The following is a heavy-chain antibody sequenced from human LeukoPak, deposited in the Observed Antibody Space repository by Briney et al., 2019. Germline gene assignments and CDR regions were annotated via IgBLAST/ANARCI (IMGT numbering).Heavy chain of an antibody. CDR3: AKQGLMGATYSRRGLQP. J-gene: IGHJ5*02. V-gene: IGHV1-69*04. CDR2: IIPILGIA. D-gene: IGHD1-26*01. Sequence: SVKVSCKASGGTFSSYAISWVRQAPGQGLEWMGRIIPILGIANYAQKFQGRVTITADKSTSTAYMELSSLRSEDTAVYYCAKQGLMGATYSRRGLQPRGQGTLVTVSS. CDR1: GGTFSSYA.